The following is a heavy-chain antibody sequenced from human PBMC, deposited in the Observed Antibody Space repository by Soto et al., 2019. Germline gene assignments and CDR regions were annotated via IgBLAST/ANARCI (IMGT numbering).Heavy chain of an antibody. D-gene: IGHD1-1*01. Sequence: PGGSLRLSCAASGFTVSSNYMSWVRQAPGKGLEWVSVIYSGGSTYYADSVKGRFTISRDNSKNTLYLQMNSLRAEDTAVYYCARVQAGTTPIYFDYWGQGTLVTVSS. V-gene: IGHV3-66*01. CDR1: GFTVSSNY. CDR2: IYSGGST. CDR3: ARVQAGTTPIYFDY. J-gene: IGHJ4*02.